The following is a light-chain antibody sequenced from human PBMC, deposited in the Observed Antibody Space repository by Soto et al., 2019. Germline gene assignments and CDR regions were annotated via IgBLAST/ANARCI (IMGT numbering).Light chain of an antibody. J-gene: IGKJ5*01. CDR1: QSVSSN. V-gene: IGKV3-15*01. Sequence: EIVMTQSPATLSVSPGERASLSCRASQSVSSNLAWYQQKPGQAPRLLIYGASTRATGIPARFSGSGSGTEFTLTISSLQSEDFEIYYCQQYINWPPGITFGQGTRLEIK. CDR3: QQYINWPPGIT. CDR2: GAS.